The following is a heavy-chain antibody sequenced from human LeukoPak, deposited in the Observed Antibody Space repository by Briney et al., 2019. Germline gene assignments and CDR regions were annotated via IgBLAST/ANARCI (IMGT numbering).Heavy chain of an antibody. D-gene: IGHD3-22*01. CDR1: GYSFTSYW. V-gene: IGHV5-51*01. CDR2: IYPGDSDT. Sequence: GESLKISCKGSGYSFTSYWIGWVRQMPGKGLEWMGIIYPGDSDTRYSPSFQGQVTISADKSISTAYLQWSSLKASDTAMYYCARLPEVYYDSSGYYYFDYWGQGTLVTVSS. J-gene: IGHJ4*02. CDR3: ARLPEVYYDSSGYYYFDY.